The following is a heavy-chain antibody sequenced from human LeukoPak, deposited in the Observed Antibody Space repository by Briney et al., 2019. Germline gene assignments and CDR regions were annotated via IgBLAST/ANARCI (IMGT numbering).Heavy chain of an antibody. J-gene: IGHJ4*02. Sequence: ASVKVSCKASGGTFSSYAISWVRQAPGQGLEWMGGIIPIFGTANYAQKFQGRVTITADESTSTAYMELSSLRSDDTAVYYCVREGAVALKHFDLWGQGTLLTVSS. CDR1: GGTFSSYA. D-gene: IGHD6-19*01. CDR3: VREGAVALKHFDL. CDR2: IIPIFGTA. V-gene: IGHV1-69*01.